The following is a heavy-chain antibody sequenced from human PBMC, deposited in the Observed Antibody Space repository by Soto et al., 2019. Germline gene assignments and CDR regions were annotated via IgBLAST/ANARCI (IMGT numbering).Heavy chain of an antibody. V-gene: IGHV4-39*01. D-gene: IGHD4-17*01. CDR1: CGSISSSSYY. CDR2: IYYSGST. J-gene: IGHJ6*02. CDR3: ARQPRRDYPYYYGMDV. Sequence: SETLSLTCTVSCGSISSSSYYWGWIRQPPGKGLEWIGSIYYSGSTYYNPSLKSRVTISVDTSKNQFSLKLSSVTAADTAVYYCARQPRRDYPYYYGMDVWGQGTTVTVSS.